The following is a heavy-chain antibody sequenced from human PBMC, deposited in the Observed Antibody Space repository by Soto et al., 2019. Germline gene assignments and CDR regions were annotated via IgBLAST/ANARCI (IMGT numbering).Heavy chain of an antibody. V-gene: IGHV3-30-3*01. J-gene: IGHJ4*02. CDR2: LASDGDNN. CDR1: GFTFSDYA. CDR3: ARGAEAPYFASPFDY. Sequence: QVRLEESGGGVVQPGGSLRLSCTASGFTFSDYALHWVRQAPGKGLEWVAILASDGDNNYYADSVQGRFTISRDNSKNTLFLQMNSLRAEDTAVYYCARGAEAPYFASPFDYWGQGTLFTVSS. D-gene: IGHD1-26*01.